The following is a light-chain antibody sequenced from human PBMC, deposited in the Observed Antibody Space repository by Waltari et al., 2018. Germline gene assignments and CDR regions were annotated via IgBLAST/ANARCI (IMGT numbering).Light chain of an antibody. CDR3: QAWDTFVV. V-gene: IGLV3-1*01. J-gene: IGLJ2*01. CDR1: TFGEQY. CDR2: EDT. Sequence: YELTQPPSVSASPRQTASIPRPGATFGEQYVCGSQQNPGQSPLLVIYEDTRRPSGVPERFSGSNSGNTATLTISGTQAVDEADYYCQAWDTFVVFGGGTKLTVL.